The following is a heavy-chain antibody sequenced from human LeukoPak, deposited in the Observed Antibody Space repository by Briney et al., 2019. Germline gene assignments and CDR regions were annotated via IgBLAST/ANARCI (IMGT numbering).Heavy chain of an antibody. CDR1: GFTFSSYA. Sequence: GGSLRLSCAASGFTFSSYAMHWVRQAPGKGLEWVAVISYDGSNKYYADSVKGRFTISRDNSKNTLYLQMNSLRAEATAVYYCARAIRGTMIGFYPDYWGQGTLVTVSS. CDR2: ISYDGSNK. V-gene: IGHV3-30-3*01. J-gene: IGHJ4*02. D-gene: IGHD3-22*01. CDR3: ARAIRGTMIGFYPDY.